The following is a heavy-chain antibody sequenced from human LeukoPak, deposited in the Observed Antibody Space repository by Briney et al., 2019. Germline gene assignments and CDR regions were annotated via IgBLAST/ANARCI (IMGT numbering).Heavy chain of an antibody. J-gene: IGHJ4*02. D-gene: IGHD1-26*01. CDR1: GGSLSGFY. V-gene: IGHV4-59*01. Sequence: SETLSLTCTVSGGSLSGFYWSWIRQPPGKGLELIGYMYDSGSTNYNPSLKSRVTISVDTSKNQFSLRLSSVTAADTAVYYCARHGGSYTFDFWGQGVLVTVSS. CDR2: MYDSGST. CDR3: ARHGGSYTFDF.